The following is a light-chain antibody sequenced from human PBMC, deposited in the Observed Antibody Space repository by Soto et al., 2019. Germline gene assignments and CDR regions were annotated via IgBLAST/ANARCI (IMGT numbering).Light chain of an antibody. J-gene: IGKJ5*01. CDR3: QQYNCYSLP. CDR2: GVS. V-gene: IGKV3-15*01. CDR1: QPVNNN. Sequence: SQPVNNNLAWYQQKPGQAPRLLIYGVSTRATGISARFSGGGSVTEFTITINSLHLQDCETYYSQQYNCYSLPFGPGTRLEIK.